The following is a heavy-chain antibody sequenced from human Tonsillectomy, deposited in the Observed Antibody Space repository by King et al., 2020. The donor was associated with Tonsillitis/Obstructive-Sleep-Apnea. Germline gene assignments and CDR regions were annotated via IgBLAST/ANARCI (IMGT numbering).Heavy chain of an antibody. Sequence: QLQESGPGLVKPSETLSLTCTVSGGSISSKNYYWGWIRQTPMKGLEWIGTIYYSGTTYYTPSLKSRVTISLDTSRDQFSLRLFSVTAADTAVYYCVRHSGEGAYYYFMDVWGKGTTVTVSS. CDR3: VRHSGEGAYYYFMDV. J-gene: IGHJ6*03. D-gene: IGHD1-26*01. CDR2: IYYSGTT. V-gene: IGHV4-39*01. CDR1: GGSISSKNYY.